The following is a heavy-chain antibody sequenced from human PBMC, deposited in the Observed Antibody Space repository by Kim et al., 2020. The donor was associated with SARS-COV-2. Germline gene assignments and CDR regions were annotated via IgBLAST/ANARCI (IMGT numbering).Heavy chain of an antibody. V-gene: IGHV1-18*01. CDR3: ARGARGLWFNY. Sequence: TNYAQKLQGRGTMTTDTSTSTAYMELRSLRSDDTAVYYCARGARGLWFNYWGQGTLVTVSS. D-gene: IGHD5-18*01. CDR2: T. J-gene: IGHJ4*02.